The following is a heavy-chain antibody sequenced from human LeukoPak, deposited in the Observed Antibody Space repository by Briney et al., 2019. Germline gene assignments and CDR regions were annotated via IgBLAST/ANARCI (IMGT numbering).Heavy chain of an antibody. Sequence: PGGSLRLSCAASGFTFVDYGMGWVRQAPGKGLEWLAGINGNGGSPGYADSVKGRFTISRGNAKNSVYLQMNSLRDEDTALYYCAGHYGSGTYVDQWGQGTLVTVSS. CDR1: GFTFVDYG. CDR3: AGHYGSGTYVDQ. CDR2: INGNGGSP. D-gene: IGHD3-10*01. V-gene: IGHV3-20*04. J-gene: IGHJ4*02.